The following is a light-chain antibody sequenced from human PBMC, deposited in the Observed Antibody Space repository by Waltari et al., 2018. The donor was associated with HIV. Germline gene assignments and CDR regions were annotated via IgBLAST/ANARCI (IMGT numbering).Light chain of an antibody. CDR1: QHISSW. J-gene: IGKJ1*01. CDR2: KAS. V-gene: IGKV1-5*03. CDR3: QHYNFWPYA. Sequence: DIQMTQSPSTLSASVGDRVTITCRASQHISSWVAWFQKKPGKAPKTLIYKASELESGVPSRFSGSGSGTEFTLTISDLHPDDFATYVCQHYNFWPYAFGQGTKVEI.